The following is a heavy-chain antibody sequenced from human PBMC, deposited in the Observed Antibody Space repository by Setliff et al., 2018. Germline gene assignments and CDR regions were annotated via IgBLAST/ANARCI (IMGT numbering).Heavy chain of an antibody. J-gene: IGHJ5*02. V-gene: IGHV7-4-1*02. D-gene: IGHD2-2*01. CDR2: INTRTGNP. CDR1: GYTLTTYF. Sequence: ASVKVSCKASGYTLTTYFMNWVRQAPGQGLEWMGYINTRTGNPMYAQGFTGRFVFSLDPSVSTAYLQISSLKAEDTAVYYCARDLGYCSRTSCHGDWFDPWGQGTLVTVSS. CDR3: ARDLGYCSRTSCHGDWFDP.